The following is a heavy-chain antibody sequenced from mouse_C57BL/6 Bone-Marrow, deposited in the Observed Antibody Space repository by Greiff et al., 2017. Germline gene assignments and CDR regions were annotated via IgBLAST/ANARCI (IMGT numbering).Heavy chain of an antibody. J-gene: IGHJ2*01. D-gene: IGHD2-2*01. CDR2: IDPEDGET. Sequence: VQLQQSGAELVKPGASVKLSCTASGFNIKDYYMHWVKQRTEQGLEWIGRIDPEDGETKYAPKFPGKATITADTSSNTAYLQLSSLTSEDTAVYYCAREVTNYFDYWGQGTTLTVSS. CDR3: AREVTNYFDY. CDR1: GFNIKDYY. V-gene: IGHV14-2*01.